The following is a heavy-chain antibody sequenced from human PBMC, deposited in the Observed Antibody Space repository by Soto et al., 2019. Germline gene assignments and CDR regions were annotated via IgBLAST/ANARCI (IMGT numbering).Heavy chain of an antibody. CDR1: GGSISSYY. D-gene: IGHD6-19*01. CDR2: IYYSGST. V-gene: IGHV4-59*08. CDR3: ARHYTRIAVAGHIDY. J-gene: IGHJ4*02. Sequence: PSETLSLTCTVSGGSISSYYWSWIRQPPGKGLEWIGYIYYSGSTNYNPSLKSRVTISVDTSKNQFSLKLSSVTAADTAVYYCARHYTRIAVAGHIDYWGQGTLVTVSS.